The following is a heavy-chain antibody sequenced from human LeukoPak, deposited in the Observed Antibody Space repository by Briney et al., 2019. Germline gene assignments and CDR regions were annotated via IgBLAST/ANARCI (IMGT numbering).Heavy chain of an antibody. CDR2: IHYTGST. CDR3: ARHRGSLGYYYGMDV. CDR1: GGSINGYH. V-gene: IGHV4-59*08. Sequence: SETLSLTCTVSGGSINGYHWGWIRQPPGKGLEYIAWIHYTGSTNYNPSLRSRVTLSLDMSMNQFALRLNSVTAADAAVYYCARHRGSLGYYYGMDVWGQGTTVTVSS. J-gene: IGHJ6*02. D-gene: IGHD5-24*01.